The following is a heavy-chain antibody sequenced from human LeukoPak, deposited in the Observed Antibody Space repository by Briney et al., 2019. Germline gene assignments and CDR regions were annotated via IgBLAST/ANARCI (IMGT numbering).Heavy chain of an antibody. V-gene: IGHV1-2*02. J-gene: IGHJ4*02. CDR2: INPNSGGT. Sequence: APVKVSCKASGYTFTGYYMHWVRQAPGQGLEWMGWINPNSGGTNYAQKFQGRVTMTRDTSISTAYMELSRLRSDDTAVYYCARVAFGYSYYFDYWGQGTLVTVSS. CDR1: GYTFTGYY. D-gene: IGHD5-18*01. CDR3: ARVAFGYSYYFDY.